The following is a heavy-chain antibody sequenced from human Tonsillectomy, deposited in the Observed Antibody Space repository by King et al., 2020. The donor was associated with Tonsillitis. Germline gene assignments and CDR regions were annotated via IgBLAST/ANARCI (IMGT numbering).Heavy chain of an antibody. CDR1: GDSVSSNSAA. CDR3: GREGERSSWYENFHFYGMGG. D-gene: IGHD6-13*01. V-gene: IGHV6-1*01. Sequence: VQLQQSGPGLVKPSQTLSLTCAISGDSVSSNSAAWNWIRQSPSRGLEWLGRTYYRSKWYNDYAVSVKSRITINPDTSKNQFSLQLNSVTPEDTAVYYRGREGERSSWYENFHFYGMGGWGQGNTGTVSS. CDR2: TYYRSKWYN. J-gene: IGHJ6*01.